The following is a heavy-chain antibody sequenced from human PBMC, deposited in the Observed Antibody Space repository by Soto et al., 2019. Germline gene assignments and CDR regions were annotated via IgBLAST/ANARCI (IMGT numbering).Heavy chain of an antibody. CDR3: ARVRFLEWYPSGMDV. CDR2: ISAYNGNT. CDR1: GYTFTSYA. J-gene: IGHJ6*02. V-gene: IGHV1-18*01. D-gene: IGHD3-3*01. Sequence: ASVKVSCKASGYTFTSYAMHWVRQAPGQRLEWMGWISAYNGNTNYAQKLQGRVTMTTDTSTSTAYMELRSLRSDDTAVYYCARVRFLEWYPSGMDVWGQGTTVTVSS.